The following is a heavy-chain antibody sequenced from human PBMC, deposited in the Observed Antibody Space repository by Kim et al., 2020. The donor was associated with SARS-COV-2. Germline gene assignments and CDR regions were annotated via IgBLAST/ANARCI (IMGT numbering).Heavy chain of an antibody. J-gene: IGHJ3*02. CDR3: ARSGKELRYFDWLSKVGEWNAFDI. D-gene: IGHD3-9*01. Sequence: GGSLRLSCAASGFTFSDYYMSWIRQAPGKGLEWVSYISSSSSYTNYADSVKGRFTISRDNAKNSLYLQMNSLRAEDTAVYYCARSGKELRYFDWLSKVGEWNAFDIWGQGTMVTVSS. V-gene: IGHV3-11*03. CDR1: GFTFSDYY. CDR2: ISSSSSYT.